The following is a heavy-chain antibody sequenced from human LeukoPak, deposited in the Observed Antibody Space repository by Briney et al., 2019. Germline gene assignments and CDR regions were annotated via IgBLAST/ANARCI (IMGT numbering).Heavy chain of an antibody. J-gene: IGHJ6*03. CDR3: ARESGYSYGNYYYYYMDV. CDR2: IIPVFGTA. D-gene: IGHD5-18*01. Sequence: GASVKVSCKASGGTFSTYVISWVRQAPGQGLEWMGGIIPVFGTANYAEKFQDRVTITADKSTSTAYMELSSLRSEDTAMYYCARESGYSYGNYYYYYMDVWGKGTTVTVSS. V-gene: IGHV1-69*06. CDR1: GGTFSTYV.